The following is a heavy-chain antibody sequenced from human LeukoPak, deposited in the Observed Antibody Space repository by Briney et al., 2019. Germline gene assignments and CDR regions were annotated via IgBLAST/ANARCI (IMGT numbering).Heavy chain of an antibody. V-gene: IGHV4-59*08. D-gene: IGHD3-22*01. Sequence: SETLSLTCTVSGGSISSYYWSWIRQPPGKGLEWIGYIYYSGSTNYNPSLKSRVTISVDTSKNQFSLKLSSVTAADTAVYYCASWNYDSTFDIWGQGTMATVSS. J-gene: IGHJ3*02. CDR3: ASWNYDSTFDI. CDR1: GGSISSYY. CDR2: IYYSGST.